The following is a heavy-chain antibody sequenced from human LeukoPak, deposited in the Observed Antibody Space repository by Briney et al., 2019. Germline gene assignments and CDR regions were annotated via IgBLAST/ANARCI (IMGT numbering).Heavy chain of an antibody. J-gene: IGHJ2*01. CDR2: IFYSGST. D-gene: IGHD6-13*01. V-gene: IGHV4-59*01. CDR1: GGSISGYY. Sequence: PSETLSLTCSVSGGSISGYYWNWIRQPPGKELEWIGQIFYSGSTTYNPSLKSPVTISVDTSKNQFSLKLRSVTAADTAVYYCARGCSIAAAGLYWYFDLWGRGTLVTVSS. CDR3: ARGCSIAAAGLYWYFDL.